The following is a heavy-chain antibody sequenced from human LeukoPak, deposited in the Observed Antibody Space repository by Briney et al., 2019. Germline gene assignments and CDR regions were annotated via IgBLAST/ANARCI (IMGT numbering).Heavy chain of an antibody. D-gene: IGHD2-8*01. CDR1: GFTFSSYG. CDR3: ARDSRTLIVLMVYAASGAFDI. Sequence: PGGSLRLSCAASGFTFSSYGMHWVRQAPGKGLEWVAVISYDGSNKYYADSVKGRFTISRDNSKNTLYLQMNSLRAEDTAVYYCARDSRTLIVLMVYAASGAFDIWGQGTMVTVSS. V-gene: IGHV3-30*03. J-gene: IGHJ3*02. CDR2: ISYDGSNK.